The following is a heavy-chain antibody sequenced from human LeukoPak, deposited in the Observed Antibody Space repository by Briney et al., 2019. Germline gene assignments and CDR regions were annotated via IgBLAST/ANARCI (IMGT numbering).Heavy chain of an antibody. V-gene: IGHV7-4-1*02. J-gene: IGHJ4*02. CDR3: ARGPRGYSGYDPFPFDY. CDR1: GYTFTSYA. Sequence: ASVKVSCKASGYTFTSYAMNWVRQAPGQGLEWMGWINTNTGNPTYAQGFTGRFVFSLDTSVSTAYLQISSLKAEDTAVYYCARGPRGYSGYDPFPFDYWGQGTLVTVSS. D-gene: IGHD5-12*01. CDR2: INTNTGNP.